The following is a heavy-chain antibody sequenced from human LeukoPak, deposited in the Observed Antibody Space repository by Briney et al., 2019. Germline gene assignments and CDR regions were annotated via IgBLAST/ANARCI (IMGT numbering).Heavy chain of an antibody. CDR3: ARVQHPIDYYDSGGYCYGY. CDR2: INPNSGGR. D-gene: IGHD3-22*01. CDR1: GYTFTGYY. J-gene: IGHJ4*02. Sequence: ASVKVSCKASGYTFTGYYMHWVRQAPGQGLEWMGGINPNSGGRNYAQKFQGRVTMTRQTSSSTPYMSLIRLRCDDTAGYYCARVQHPIDYYDSGGYCYGYWGQGTLVTVSS. V-gene: IGHV1-2*02.